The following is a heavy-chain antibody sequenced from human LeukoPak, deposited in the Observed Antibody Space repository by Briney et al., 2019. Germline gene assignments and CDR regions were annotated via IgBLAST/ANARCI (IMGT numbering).Heavy chain of an antibody. J-gene: IGHJ4*02. V-gene: IGHV3-23*01. CDR2: ITGSGGGT. Sequence: GGSLRLSCAASGFAFSNYAMSWVRQAPGKGLEWVSSITGSGGGTYYADSVKDRFTISRDNSKNTLDLQMNSLRAEDTAVYYCAKGLKGCSGGSCYYFFDFWGQGTLVTVSS. CDR1: GFAFSNYA. D-gene: IGHD2-15*01. CDR3: AKGLKGCSGGSCYYFFDF.